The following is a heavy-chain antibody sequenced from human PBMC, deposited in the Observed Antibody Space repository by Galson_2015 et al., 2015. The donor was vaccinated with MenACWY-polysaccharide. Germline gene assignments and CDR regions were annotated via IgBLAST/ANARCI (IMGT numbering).Heavy chain of an antibody. CDR2: IFSTGSS. J-gene: IGHJ4*02. Sequence: SETLSLTCTVSDDSIRSHSWTWIRQPPGKGLEYIGYIFSTGSSNYNPSLKSRVTMSVDTSKSQFSLRLSSVTAADTAVYYCARPVFGVAGRYFDSWGQGTLVTVSS. CDR3: ARPVFGVAGRYFDS. CDR1: DDSIRSHS. D-gene: IGHD3-3*01. V-gene: IGHV4-59*08.